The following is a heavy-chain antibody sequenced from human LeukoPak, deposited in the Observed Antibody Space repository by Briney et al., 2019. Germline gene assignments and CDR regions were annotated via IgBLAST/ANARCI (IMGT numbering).Heavy chain of an antibody. CDR3: ARDSGSWFSDY. J-gene: IGHJ4*02. CDR2: IRQDGSEK. CDR1: GFSSSAYW. V-gene: IGHV3-7*01. Sequence: GGSLRLSCAASGFSSSAYWMGWIRLLPGKGLEWVANIRQDGSEKNYVDSVKGRFTISRDNARKSLYLQMNGLRAEDTAVYYCARDSGSWFSDYWGQGTRVTVSS. D-gene: IGHD6-13*01.